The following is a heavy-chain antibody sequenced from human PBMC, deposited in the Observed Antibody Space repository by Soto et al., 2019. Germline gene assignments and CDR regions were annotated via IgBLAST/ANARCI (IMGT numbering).Heavy chain of an antibody. CDR1: GGSFSGYY. CDR3: ARSSFSSGWYGRDY. D-gene: IGHD6-19*01. V-gene: IGHV4-34*01. Sequence: QVQLQQWGAGLLKPSETLSLTCAVYGGSFSGYYWSWIRQPPGKGLEWIGEIHHSGSTNYNPSLKSRVTISVDTSKNQFSLKLSYVTAADTAVYYCARSSFSSGWYGRDYWGQGTLVTVSS. CDR2: IHHSGST. J-gene: IGHJ4*02.